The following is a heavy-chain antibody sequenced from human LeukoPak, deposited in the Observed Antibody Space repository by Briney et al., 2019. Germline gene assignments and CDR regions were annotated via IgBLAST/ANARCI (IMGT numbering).Heavy chain of an antibody. J-gene: IGHJ4*02. CDR2: ISSSSSYI. Sequence: GGSLRLSCAASEFTFSSYSMSWVRRAPGKGLDWVSSISSSSSYIYYADSLKGRFTISRDNAKNSLYLQMNSLRAEDTAVYYCARGNSCSGGSCSYYFDYWGQGTLVTVSS. V-gene: IGHV3-21*01. D-gene: IGHD2-15*01. CDR1: EFTFSSYS. CDR3: ARGNSCSGGSCSYYFDY.